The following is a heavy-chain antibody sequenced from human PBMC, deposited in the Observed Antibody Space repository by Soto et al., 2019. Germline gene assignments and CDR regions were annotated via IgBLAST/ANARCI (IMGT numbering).Heavy chain of an antibody. CDR2: TQYSGST. Sequence: ETLSLACTVSSGSFSSGSDYCSWIRQPPGKGLEWIGNTQYSGSTSYNPSLKSRLTISLDTSKNQFSLILTSVTAADTAFYYCARDRYGYRSGRARHFDYWGQGTPVTVSS. D-gene: IGHD6-19*01. CDR1: SGSFSSGSDY. CDR3: ARDRYGYRSGRARHFDY. V-gene: IGHV4-61*01. J-gene: IGHJ4*02.